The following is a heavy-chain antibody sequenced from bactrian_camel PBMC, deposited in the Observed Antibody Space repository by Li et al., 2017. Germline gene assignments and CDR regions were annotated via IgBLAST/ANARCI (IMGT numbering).Heavy chain of an antibody. CDR3: AADTYDYGRI. V-gene: IGHV3S40*01. CDR2: IYRGRGAT. D-gene: IGHD4*01. Sequence: VQLVESGGGSVQAGGSLRLSCVASGPTLVTHYMGWFRQSSGAEREGVAAIYRGRGATYYADSVKGRFTISQDNSKNTVYLDMNSLQPEDTATYYCAADTYDYGRIWGQGTQVTVS. CDR1: GPTLVTHY. J-gene: IGHJ4*01.